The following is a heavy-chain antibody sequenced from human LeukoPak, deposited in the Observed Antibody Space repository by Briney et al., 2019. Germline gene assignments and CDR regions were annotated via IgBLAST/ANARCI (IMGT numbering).Heavy chain of an antibody. J-gene: IGHJ4*02. CDR3: ARGGLTYYDYVWGSYRPYYFDY. Sequence: SETLSLTCTVSGGSISSYYWSWIRQPPGKGLEWIGYIYYSGSTNYNPSLKSRVTISVDTSKNQFSLKLSSVTAADTAVYYCARGGLTYYDYVWGSYRPYYFDYWGQGTLVTVSS. V-gene: IGHV4-59*01. D-gene: IGHD3-16*02. CDR2: IYYSGST. CDR1: GGSISSYY.